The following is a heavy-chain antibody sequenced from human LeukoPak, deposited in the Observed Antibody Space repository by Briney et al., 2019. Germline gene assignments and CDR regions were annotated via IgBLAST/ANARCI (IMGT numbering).Heavy chain of an antibody. J-gene: IGHJ3*01. D-gene: IGHD5-24*01. Sequence: SETLSFTCSVSGGSISTYFWTWIRQTPGKGLEWIGYISARGDTDYNPSLESRSTTSLDTSNNHFSLRLTSVTAADTAVYFCARGVMPTVGSWAFDVWGRGAMVTVSS. V-gene: IGHV4-4*09. CDR2: ISARGDT. CDR1: GGSISTYF. CDR3: ARGVMPTVGSWAFDV.